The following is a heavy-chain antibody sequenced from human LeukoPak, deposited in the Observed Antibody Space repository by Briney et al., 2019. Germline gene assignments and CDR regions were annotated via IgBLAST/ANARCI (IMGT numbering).Heavy chain of an antibody. Sequence: GGSLRLSCAASGFTFNNYSINWVRQAPGKGLEWVSYISSSSRAIYYADSVKGRFTISRDNAKNSLFLQMNSLRAEDTAVYYCARAYCSSTSCYNGADYWGQGTLVTVSS. D-gene: IGHD2-2*02. CDR2: ISSSSRAI. CDR3: ARAYCSSTSCYNGADY. J-gene: IGHJ4*02. V-gene: IGHV3-48*01. CDR1: GFTFNNYS.